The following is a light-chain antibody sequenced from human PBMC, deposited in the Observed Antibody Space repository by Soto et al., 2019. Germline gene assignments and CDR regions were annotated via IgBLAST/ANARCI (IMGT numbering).Light chain of an antibody. V-gene: IGLV2-14*01. CDR1: SSDVGGYNY. Sequence: QSVLTQPASVSGSPGQSITISCTGTSSDVGGYNYVSWYQQHPGKAPKLMISEVSNRPSGVSNRFSGSKSCNTASLTISGLQAEDEADYYCSSYTSSSIEYVFGTGTKLTVL. CDR2: EVS. J-gene: IGLJ1*01. CDR3: SSYTSSSIEYV.